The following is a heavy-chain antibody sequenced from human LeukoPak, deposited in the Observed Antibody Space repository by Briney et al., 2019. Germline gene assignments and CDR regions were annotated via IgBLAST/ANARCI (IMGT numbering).Heavy chain of an antibody. V-gene: IGHV4-34*01. D-gene: IGHD5-12*01. J-gene: IGHJ3*02. CDR2: ITHSGST. Sequence: SETLSLTCAVYGGSFNSYYRSWIRQSPGKGLEWIGEITHSGSTHYNPSLKSRVTISVDTSKNWFSLRLSSVTAADTAVYYCARWVATIEHAFDMWGRGTMVTVSS. CDR1: GGSFNSYY. CDR3: ARWVATIEHAFDM.